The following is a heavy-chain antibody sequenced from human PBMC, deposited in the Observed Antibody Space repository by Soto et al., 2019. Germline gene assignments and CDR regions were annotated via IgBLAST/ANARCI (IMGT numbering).Heavy chain of an antibody. CDR1: GFTFSSYC. D-gene: IGHD3-3*01. CDR2: ISYDGSNK. V-gene: IGHV3-30*18. J-gene: IGHJ6*02. CDR3: AKDFITIFGVAPYYYGMDV. Sequence: VGSLILSCAASGFTFSSYCMHWVRQAPGKGLEWVAVISYDGSNKYYADSVKGRFTISRDNSKNTLYLQMNSLRAEDTAVYYCAKDFITIFGVAPYYYGMDVWGQGTTVTVSS.